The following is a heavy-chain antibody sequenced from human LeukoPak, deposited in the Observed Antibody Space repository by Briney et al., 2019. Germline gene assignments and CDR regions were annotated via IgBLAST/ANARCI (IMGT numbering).Heavy chain of an antibody. CDR1: GFTFDDYA. V-gene: IGHV3-9*01. CDR2: ISWNSGSI. Sequence: GGSLRLSCAASGFTFDDYAMHWVRQAPGKGLEWVSGISWNSGSIGYADSVKGRFTISRDNAKNSLYLQMNSLRAEDTALYYCAREGYYDSSGYYYEYFQHWGQGTLVTVSS. J-gene: IGHJ1*01. CDR3: AREGYYDSSGYYYEYFQH. D-gene: IGHD3-22*01.